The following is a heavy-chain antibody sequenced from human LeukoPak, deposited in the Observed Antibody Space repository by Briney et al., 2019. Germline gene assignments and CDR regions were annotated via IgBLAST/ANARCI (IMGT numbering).Heavy chain of an antibody. Sequence: SETLSLICAVYGGSFSGYYWSWIRQPPGKGLEWIGEINHSGSTNYNPSLKSRVTISVDTSKNQFSLKLSSVTAADTAVYYCARVLPSAPDWFDPWGQGTLVTVSS. V-gene: IGHV4-34*01. J-gene: IGHJ5*02. CDR3: ARVLPSAPDWFDP. CDR1: GGSFSGYY. CDR2: INHSGST. D-gene: IGHD2-2*01.